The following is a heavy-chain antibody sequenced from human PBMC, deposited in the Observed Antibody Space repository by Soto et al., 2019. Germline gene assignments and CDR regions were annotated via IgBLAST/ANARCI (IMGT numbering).Heavy chain of an antibody. Sequence: SETLSLTCTVSGGALNSGGYYCAWLRQSPGKGLEWIGHIHYRGSAYYNPSLKRRAAISVDTSLNQFSLTLSSVSAAYAVVKYGARDLNISCTGGGGCGTYFIAEMDVLGQGTTVTVSS. J-gene: IGHJ6*02. CDR2: IHYRGSA. V-gene: IGHV4-31*03. CDR1: GGALNSGGYY. D-gene: IGHD2-8*02. CDR3: ARDLNISCTGGGGCGTYFIAEMDV.